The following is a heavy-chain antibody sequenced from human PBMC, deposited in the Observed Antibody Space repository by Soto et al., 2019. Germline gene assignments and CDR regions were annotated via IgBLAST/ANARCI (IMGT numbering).Heavy chain of an antibody. V-gene: IGHV4-34*01. J-gene: IGHJ2*01. CDR3: ARLASGWQYYYFDF. CDR2: INHSGST. CDR1: GGSFSPYF. Sequence: QVQLQQWGAGLLKPSETLSLTCAVYGGSFSPYFWSWIRQPPGKGLEWIGEINHSGSTNYNPSLTRRATLSVDTSKNQVSLKLTSVTAADTAVYYCARLASGWQYYYFDFWGLGTPVTVSS. D-gene: IGHD6-19*01.